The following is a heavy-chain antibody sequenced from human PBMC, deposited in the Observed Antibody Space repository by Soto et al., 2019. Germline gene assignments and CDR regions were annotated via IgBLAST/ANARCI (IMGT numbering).Heavy chain of an antibody. D-gene: IGHD1-26*01. CDR3: ARGRADASYYHGMDV. V-gene: IGHV3-33*01. CDR2: IWYDGSNK. J-gene: IGHJ6*02. Sequence: QVQLVESGGGVVQPGRSLRLSCAASGFTFSSYGMHWVRQAPGKGLEWVAVIWYDGSNKYYADSVTGQFTISSDTSKNTQHRQMNSLRVEDTAVYYCARGRADASYYHGMDVWGQGPTLTVSS. CDR1: GFTFSSYG.